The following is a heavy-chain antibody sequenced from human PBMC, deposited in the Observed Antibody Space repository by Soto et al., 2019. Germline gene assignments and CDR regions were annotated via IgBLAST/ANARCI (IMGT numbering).Heavy chain of an antibody. CDR2: TYYSGNT. CDR1: GGSISSGGYY. J-gene: IGHJ4*02. Sequence: QVQLQESGPGLIEPSQTLTLTCTVSGGSISSGGYYWNWIRQHPGKGLEWIGYTYYSGNTYYNPSLNSRVTISADTSKRQFPLKLSSVTAADTAVYYCARLSSSGWPIEYWGQGTLVTVSS. D-gene: IGHD6-19*01. V-gene: IGHV4-31*03. CDR3: ARLSSSGWPIEY.